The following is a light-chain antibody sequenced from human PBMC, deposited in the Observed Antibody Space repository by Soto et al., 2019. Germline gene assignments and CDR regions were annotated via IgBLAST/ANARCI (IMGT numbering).Light chain of an antibody. Sequence: EIVLTQSPGTLSLSPGERATLSCRASQSVSNSLAWYQQKPGQAPRLLIYGASSRATVIPDRFSGSGSGTDFTLTISRLEPEDFAVYYCQQYASSPPLTFGGGTRVEIK. J-gene: IGKJ4*01. CDR3: QQYASSPPLT. V-gene: IGKV3-20*01. CDR2: GAS. CDR1: QSVSNS.